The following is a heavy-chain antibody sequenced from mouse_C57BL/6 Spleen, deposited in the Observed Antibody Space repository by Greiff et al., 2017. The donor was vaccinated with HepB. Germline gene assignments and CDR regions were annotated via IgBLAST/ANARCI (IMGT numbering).Heavy chain of an antibody. J-gene: IGHJ2*01. CDR2: IDPSDSYT. Sequence: LQQPGAELVRPGTSVKLSCKASGYTFTSYWMHWVKQRPGQGLEWIGVIDPSDSYTNYNQKFKGKATLTVDTSSSTAYMQLSSLTSEDSAVYYCARCLITSYYFDYWGQGTTLTVSS. CDR3: ARCLITSYYFDY. V-gene: IGHV1-59*01. D-gene: IGHD1-1*01. CDR1: GYTFTSYW.